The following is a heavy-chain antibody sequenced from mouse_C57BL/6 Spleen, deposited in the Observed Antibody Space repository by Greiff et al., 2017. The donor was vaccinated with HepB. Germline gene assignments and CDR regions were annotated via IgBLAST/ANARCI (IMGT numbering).Heavy chain of an antibody. D-gene: IGHD1-1*01. J-gene: IGHJ2*01. Sequence: QVQLQQPGAELVRPGSSVKLSCKASGYTFTSYWMHWVKQRPIQGLEWIGNIDPSDSETHYNQKFKDKATLTVDKSSSTAYMKLSSLTSEDSAVYYCARDYGSSGSYVDYWGQGTTLTVSS. CDR3: ARDYGSSGSYVDY. V-gene: IGHV1-52*01. CDR2: IDPSDSET. CDR1: GYTFTSYW.